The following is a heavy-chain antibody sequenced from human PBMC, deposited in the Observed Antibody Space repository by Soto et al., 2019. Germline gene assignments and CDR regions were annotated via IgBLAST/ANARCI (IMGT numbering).Heavy chain of an antibody. J-gene: IGHJ4*02. Sequence: ASVKVSCNASGYTFTSYGISWVRQAPGQGLEWMGWIRAYNGNTNYAQKLQGRVTMTTDTSTSTAYMELRSLRSDDTAVYYCATYDYGDSQFDYWGQGTLVTVSS. CDR3: ATYDYGDSQFDY. D-gene: IGHD4-17*01. V-gene: IGHV1-18*01. CDR2: IRAYNGNT. CDR1: GYTFTSYG.